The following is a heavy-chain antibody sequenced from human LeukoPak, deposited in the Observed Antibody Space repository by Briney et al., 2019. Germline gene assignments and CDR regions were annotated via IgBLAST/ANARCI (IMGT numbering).Heavy chain of an antibody. Sequence: GGSLRLSCAASGFTFSDYSMTWVRQAPGKGLEWVSAIIKSGSHIYYADSVKGRFTISRDNANNSLYLQMTGLRAEDTAVYYCARGRGGDNSNWFDPWGPGTLVTVSS. CDR2: IIKSGSHI. J-gene: IGHJ5*02. CDR3: ARGRGGDNSNWFDP. V-gene: IGHV3-21*01. CDR1: GFTFSDYS. D-gene: IGHD1-20*01.